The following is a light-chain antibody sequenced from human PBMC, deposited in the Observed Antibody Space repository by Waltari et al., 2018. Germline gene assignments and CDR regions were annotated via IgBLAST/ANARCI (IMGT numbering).Light chain of an antibody. J-gene: IGKJ3*01. CDR3: QQTYSVPRN. Sequence: DIQMTQSPSSLSAAIGDTVPINCRASQFGSKYLNWYQQRPGEAPKLLIYVASNLESGVPSRFSGSGFGTEFTLTIRSLQPEDFSTYFCQQTYSVPRNFGPGTKVDFK. CDR2: VAS. V-gene: IGKV1-39*01. CDR1: QFGSKY.